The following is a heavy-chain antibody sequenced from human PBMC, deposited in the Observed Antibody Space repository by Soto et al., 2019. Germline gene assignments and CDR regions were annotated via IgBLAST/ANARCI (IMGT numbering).Heavy chain of an antibody. CDR3: AGNMVRGGMDV. D-gene: IGHD3-10*01. Sequence: QVQLQESGPGLVKPSETLSLTCTVSGGSISSYYWSWIRQPPGKGLEWIGYIYYSGSTNYNPSLKSRVTISVDTSKNQFSLKLSSVTAADTAVYYCAGNMVRGGMDVWGQGTTVTVSS. CDR1: GGSISSYY. V-gene: IGHV4-59*01. J-gene: IGHJ6*02. CDR2: IYYSGST.